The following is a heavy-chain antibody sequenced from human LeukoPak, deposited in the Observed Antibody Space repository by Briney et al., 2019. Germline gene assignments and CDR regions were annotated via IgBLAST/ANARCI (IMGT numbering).Heavy chain of an antibody. CDR3: ARDLGNTGWHTFDY. D-gene: IGHD6-19*01. CDR2: TYYRSKWYY. J-gene: IGHJ4*02. CDR1: GDSVSSINGA. V-gene: IGHV6-1*01. Sequence: SQTLSLTCAISGDSVSSINGAWNWVRQSPSRGLEWLGRTYYRSKWYYDYAASIQGRITIEPDTSKNQFSLHLYSVTPEDTAVYYCARDLGNTGWHTFDYWGQGTLVTVSS.